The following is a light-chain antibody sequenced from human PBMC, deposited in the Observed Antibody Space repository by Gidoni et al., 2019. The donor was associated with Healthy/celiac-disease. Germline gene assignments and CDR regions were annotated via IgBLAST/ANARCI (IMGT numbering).Light chain of an antibody. CDR2: GAS. J-gene: IGKJ1*01. Sequence: EIVMTQSPATLSVSPGESATLSCRASQSVSSNLAWYQQKPGQAPRLLIYGASTRATGIPARFSGSGSGTAFTLPISSLQSADFAVYYCQQYNNWPPWTFGQGTKVEIK. V-gene: IGKV3-15*01. CDR1: QSVSSN. CDR3: QQYNNWPPWT.